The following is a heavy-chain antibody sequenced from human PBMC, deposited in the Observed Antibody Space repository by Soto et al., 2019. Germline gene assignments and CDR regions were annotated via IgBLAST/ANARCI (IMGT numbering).Heavy chain of an antibody. Sequence: QVQLQESGPGLVKPSETLSLTCTVSSDSIRTEKWWSWVRQPPGKGLEWIGEIYHSGSSHYSPSLKSSVIISQDKSKNQCSLKLSSVTAADTAVYYCAKGGGHCSDGVCYAFEVWGQGTMVAVSS. D-gene: IGHD2-8*01. CDR3: AKGGGHCSDGVCYAFEV. CDR1: SDSIRTEKW. J-gene: IGHJ3*01. V-gene: IGHV4-4*02. CDR2: IYHSGSS.